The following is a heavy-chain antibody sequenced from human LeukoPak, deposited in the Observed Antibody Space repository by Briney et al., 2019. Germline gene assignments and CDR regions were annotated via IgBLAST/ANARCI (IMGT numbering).Heavy chain of an antibody. D-gene: IGHD2-2*01. J-gene: IGHJ4*02. V-gene: IGHV1-46*01. CDR3: ARGYCSSTSCYASFDY. Sequence: GASVKVFCKASGYTFTSYYMHWVRQAPGQGLEWMGTINPSGGSTSYAQKFQGRVTMTRDTSTSTVYMELSSLRSEDTAVYYCARGYCSSTSCYASFDYWGQGTLVTVSS. CDR1: GYTFTSYY. CDR2: INPSGGST.